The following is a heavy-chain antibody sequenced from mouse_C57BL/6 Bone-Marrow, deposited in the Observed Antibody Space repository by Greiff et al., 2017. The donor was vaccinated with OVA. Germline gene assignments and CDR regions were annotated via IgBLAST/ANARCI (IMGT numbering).Heavy chain of an antibody. Sequence: EVMLVESGGGLVKPGGSLKLSCAASGFTFSSYAMSWVRQTPEKRLEWVATISDGGSYTYYPDNVKGRFTISRDNAKNNLYLQMSHLKSEDTAMYYCARERVYDGRFDYWGQGTTLTVSS. CDR3: ARERVYDGRFDY. D-gene: IGHD2-3*01. CDR1: GFTFSSYA. CDR2: ISDGGSYT. J-gene: IGHJ2*01. V-gene: IGHV5-4*01.